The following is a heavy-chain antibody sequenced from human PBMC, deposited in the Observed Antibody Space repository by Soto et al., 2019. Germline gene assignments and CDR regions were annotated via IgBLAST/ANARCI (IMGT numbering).Heavy chain of an antibody. CDR2: IHYSGNT. D-gene: IGHD3-22*01. CDR3: ARDVSYDGSGWANWFDP. CDR1: GGSVNSGGYY. Sequence: SETLSLTCSVSGGSVNSGGYYWSWIRQHPGKGLEWIGYIHYSGNTYYNPSLKSRVTTSLDTSQNQFSLKLSSVTAADTAVYYCARDVSYDGSGWANWFDPWGQGTLVT. V-gene: IGHV4-31*03. J-gene: IGHJ5*02.